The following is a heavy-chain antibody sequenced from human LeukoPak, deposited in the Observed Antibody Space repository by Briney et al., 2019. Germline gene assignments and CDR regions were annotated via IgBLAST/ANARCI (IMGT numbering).Heavy chain of an antibody. V-gene: IGHV3-23*01. J-gene: IGHJ4*02. CDR3: AKDDGWYPLRGYFDY. CDR1: GFTFSNFG. CDR2: TTGSGGSR. D-gene: IGHD6-19*01. Sequence: GGSLRLSCATSGFTFSNFGMSWVRQAPGKGLEWVSATTGSGGSRFYAESVKGRFTISRDNPKKTLFLEMNSLRAEDTAVYFCAKDDGWYPLRGYFDYWGQGTLVTVSS.